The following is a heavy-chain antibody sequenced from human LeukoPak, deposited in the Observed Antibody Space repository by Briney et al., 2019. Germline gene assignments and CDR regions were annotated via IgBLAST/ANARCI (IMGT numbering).Heavy chain of an antibody. CDR1: GFTFSSYG. Sequence: GGSLRLSCAASGFTFSSYGMHWVRQAPGKGLEWVAFIRYDGSNKYYADSVKGRFTISRDNSKNTLYLQMNSLRAEDTAVYYCAREHGWYFDLWGRGTLVTVSS. CDR2: IRYDGSNK. V-gene: IGHV3-30*02. CDR3: AREHGWYFDL. J-gene: IGHJ2*01.